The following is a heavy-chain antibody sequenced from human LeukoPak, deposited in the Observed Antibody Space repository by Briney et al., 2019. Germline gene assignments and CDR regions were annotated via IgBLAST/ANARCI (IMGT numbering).Heavy chain of an antibody. CDR1: GFTFSSYS. D-gene: IGHD3-16*01. Sequence: GGSLRLSCAASGFTFSSYSMNWVRQAPGRGLEWVSSINSSSSYLYYADSLKGRFTISRDDAKNSLYLQMNSLRAEDTAVYYCARDSTPWGEAGRDFDYWGQGALVTVSS. V-gene: IGHV3-21*01. CDR2: INSSSSYL. J-gene: IGHJ4*02. CDR3: ARDSTPWGEAGRDFDY.